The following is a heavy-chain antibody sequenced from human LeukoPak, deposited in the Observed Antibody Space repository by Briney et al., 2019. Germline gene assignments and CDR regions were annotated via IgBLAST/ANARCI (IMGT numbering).Heavy chain of an antibody. CDR2: INHSGST. J-gene: IGHJ4*02. Sequence: SETLSLTCAVYGGSFSGYYWSWIRQPPGKGLEWSGEINHSGSTNYNPSLKSRVPISVDTSKNQFSLKLSSVTAADTAVYYCARGLVQRYCSSTSCYIFDYWGQGTLVTVSS. CDR3: ARGLVQRYCSSTSCYIFDY. CDR1: GGSFSGYY. D-gene: IGHD2-2*02. V-gene: IGHV4-34*01.